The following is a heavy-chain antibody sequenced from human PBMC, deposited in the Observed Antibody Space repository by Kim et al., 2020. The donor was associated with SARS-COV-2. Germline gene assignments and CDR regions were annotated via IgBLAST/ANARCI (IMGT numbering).Heavy chain of an antibody. J-gene: IGHJ4*02. V-gene: IGHV3-74*01. Sequence: KGRFTISRDNAKNTLYLQMNSLRAEDTAVYYCARNYYDGRGYTALYYFDCWGQRTLVPVSS. D-gene: IGHD3-22*01. CDR3: ARNYYDGRGYTALYYFDC.